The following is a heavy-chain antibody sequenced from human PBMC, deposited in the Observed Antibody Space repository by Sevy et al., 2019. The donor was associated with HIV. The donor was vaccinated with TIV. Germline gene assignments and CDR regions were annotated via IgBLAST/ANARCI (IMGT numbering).Heavy chain of an antibody. CDR2: VLSDGNIK. CDR3: ATERPSDGYLDS. V-gene: IGHV3-30*02. J-gene: IGHJ5*01. Sequence: GGSLRLSCEASGFTLSNSGMHWVRQAPGKGLEWVAAVLSDGNIKYYHDSVKGRFTIFRDNSKNTQYLQMNSLRAEDTAIYYWATERPSDGYLDSWGQGTLVTVSS. CDR1: GFTLSNSG. D-gene: IGHD6-19*01.